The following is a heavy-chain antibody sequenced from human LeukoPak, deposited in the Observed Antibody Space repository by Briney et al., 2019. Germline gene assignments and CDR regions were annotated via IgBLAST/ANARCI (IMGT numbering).Heavy chain of an antibody. V-gene: IGHV3-64*01. J-gene: IGHJ6*02. D-gene: IGHD6-13*01. CDR2: ISSNGGST. CDR1: GFTFSSYA. CDR3: ARSLIAAAGPLFYYYYGMDV. Sequence: GGSLRLSCAASGFTFSSYAMHWVRQAPGKGLEYVSAISSNGGSTYYANSVKGRFTISRDNSKNTLYLQMGSLRAEDMAVYYCARSLIAAAGPLFYYYYGMDVWGQGTTVTVSS.